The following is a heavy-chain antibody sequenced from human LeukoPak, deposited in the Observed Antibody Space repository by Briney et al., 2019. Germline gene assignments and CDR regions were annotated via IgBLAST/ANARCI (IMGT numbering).Heavy chain of an antibody. V-gene: IGHV1-8*01. CDR3: ARGVGTKLLWFGESSHIDY. D-gene: IGHD3-10*01. J-gene: IGHJ4*02. Sequence: GASVKVSCKASGYTFTSYDINWVRQATGQGLEWMEWMNPNSGNTGYAQKFQGRVTMTRNTSISTAYMELSSLRSEDTAVYYCARGVGTKLLWFGESSHIDYWGQGTLVTVSS. CDR2: MNPNSGNT. CDR1: GYTFTSYD.